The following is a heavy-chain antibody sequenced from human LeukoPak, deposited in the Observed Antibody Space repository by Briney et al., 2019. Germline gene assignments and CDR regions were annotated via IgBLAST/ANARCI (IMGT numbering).Heavy chain of an antibody. V-gene: IGHV1-2*02. CDR1: GYTFTGNY. J-gene: IGHJ3*02. CDR3: ATNDAFDI. D-gene: IGHD1/OR15-1a*01. CDR2: INPNSGGA. Sequence: GASVKVSCKASGYTFTGNYIHWVRQAPGQGLEWMGWINPNSGGANYAQKFHGRVSMTRDTSISTVYMELSRLRSDDTAVYYCATNDAFDIWGQGTMVTVSS.